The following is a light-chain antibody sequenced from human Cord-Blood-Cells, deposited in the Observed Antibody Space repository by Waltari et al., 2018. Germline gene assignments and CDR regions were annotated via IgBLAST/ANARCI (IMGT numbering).Light chain of an antibody. CDR1: SSDVGGYNY. CDR3: SSYAGSNNLV. Sequence: QSALTQPPPSSGPPGQSVTIPCPGTSSDVGGYNYVSWYQQHPGKAPKLMIYEVSKRPSGVPDRFSGSKSGNTASLTVSGLQAEDEADYYCSSYAGSNNLVFGGGTKLTVL. J-gene: IGLJ3*02. V-gene: IGLV2-8*01. CDR2: EVS.